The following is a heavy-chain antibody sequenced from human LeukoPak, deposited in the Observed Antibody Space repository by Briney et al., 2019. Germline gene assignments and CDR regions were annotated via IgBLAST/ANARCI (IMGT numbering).Heavy chain of an antibody. CDR3: ARSTRVLLWFGELFDY. Sequence: GASVKVSCKASGYTFTSYGISWVRQAPGQGLEWMGWMSAYNGNTNYAQKLQGRVTMTTDTSTSTAYMELRSLRSDDTAVYYCARSTRVLLWFGELFDYWGQGTLVTVSS. D-gene: IGHD3-10*01. CDR1: GYTFTSYG. J-gene: IGHJ4*02. V-gene: IGHV1-18*01. CDR2: MSAYNGNT.